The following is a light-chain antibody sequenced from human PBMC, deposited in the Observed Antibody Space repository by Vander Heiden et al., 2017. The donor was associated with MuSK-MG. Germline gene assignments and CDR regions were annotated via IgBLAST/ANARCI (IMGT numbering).Light chain of an antibody. CDR1: QSLLHGDGRTF. Sequence: DIVMTQIPLSLSVTPGQPASISCKSSQSLLHGDGRTFLYWFLQKPGQSPQLLIYEVSSRFSGVPRRFNGSGSGTDFTLKISRVEAEHVGIYYCRQTIQVPFTFGQGTKLEI. V-gene: IGKV2D-29*02. CDR3: RQTIQVPFT. CDR2: EVS. J-gene: IGKJ2*01.